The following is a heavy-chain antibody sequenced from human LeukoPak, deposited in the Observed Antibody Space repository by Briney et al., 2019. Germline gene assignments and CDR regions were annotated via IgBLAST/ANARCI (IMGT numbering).Heavy chain of an antibody. CDR1: XXIFNNYG. D-gene: IGHD3-22*01. V-gene: IGHV3-23*01. Sequence: PGGSXRLSCXXSXXIFNNYGLIWVRQAPGKGLEWVSAISNDGGGTNYADFVKGRFTISRDNSKNTLFLQMNSLRAEDTALYYCAKGSSGYFVDLWGQGTLVTVSS. J-gene: IGHJ5*02. CDR3: AKGSSGYFVDL. CDR2: ISNDGGGT.